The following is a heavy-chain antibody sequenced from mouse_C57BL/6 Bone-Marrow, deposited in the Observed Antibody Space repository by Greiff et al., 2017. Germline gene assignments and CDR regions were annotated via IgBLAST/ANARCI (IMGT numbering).Heavy chain of an antibody. CDR3: TTGIYYDYDEGDY. CDR2: IDPENGDT. V-gene: IGHV14-4*01. D-gene: IGHD2-4*01. J-gene: IGHJ2*01. Sequence: VQLQQSGAELVRPGASVKLSCTASGFNIKDDYMHWVKQRPEQGLEWIGWIDPENGDTEYASKFQGKATITADTSSNTAYLQLSSLTSEDTAVYYSTTGIYYDYDEGDYWGQGTTLTVSS. CDR1: GFNIKDDY.